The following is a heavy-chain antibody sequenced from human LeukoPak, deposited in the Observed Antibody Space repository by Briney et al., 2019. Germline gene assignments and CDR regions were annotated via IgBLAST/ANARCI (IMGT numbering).Heavy chain of an antibody. J-gene: IGHJ4*02. CDR3: ARLPLAAAGTGGFDY. V-gene: IGHV4-59*08. D-gene: IGHD6-13*01. CDR2: IYYSGST. Sequence: SETLSLTCTVSGGSISSYYWSWIRQSPGKGLEWIGYIYYSGSTNYNPSLKSRVTISLDTSKNQFSLQLSSVTAADTAVYYCARLPLAAAGTGGFDYWGQGTLVTVSS. CDR1: GGSISSYY.